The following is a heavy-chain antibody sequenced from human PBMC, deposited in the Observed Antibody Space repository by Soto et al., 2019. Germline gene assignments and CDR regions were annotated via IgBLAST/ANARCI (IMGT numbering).Heavy chain of an antibody. CDR1: GFTFSSYA. Sequence: GESLKISCAASGFTFSSYAMSWVRQAPGKGLEWVSAISGSGGSTYYADSVKGRFTISRDNSKNTLYLQMNSLRAEDTAVYYCAKDGDIYDSSGYWLTTGGGYYFDYWGQGTLVTVSS. V-gene: IGHV3-23*01. CDR2: ISGSGGST. D-gene: IGHD3-22*01. J-gene: IGHJ4*02. CDR3: AKDGDIYDSSGYWLTTGGGYYFDY.